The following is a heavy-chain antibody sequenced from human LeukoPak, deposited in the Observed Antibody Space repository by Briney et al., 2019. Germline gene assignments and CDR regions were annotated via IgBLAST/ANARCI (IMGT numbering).Heavy chain of an antibody. CDR3: ARVTGTTGGLTLYYFDY. V-gene: IGHV4-59*01. Sequence: KPSETLSLTCTVSGGSISTYYWSWIRQPPGKALEWIGYVYYSGSTNYKPSLKSRVTISVDTSKNQFSLRLRSVTAADTAVYYCARVTGTTGGLTLYYFDYWGKGTLVTVSS. CDR1: GGSISTYY. D-gene: IGHD1-7*01. CDR2: VYYSGST. J-gene: IGHJ4*02.